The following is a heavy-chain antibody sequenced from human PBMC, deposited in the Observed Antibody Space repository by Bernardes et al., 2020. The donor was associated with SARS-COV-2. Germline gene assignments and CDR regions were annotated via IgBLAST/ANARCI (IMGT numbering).Heavy chain of an antibody. CDR2: NYYSGSN. V-gene: IGHV4-31*03. D-gene: IGHD2-21*02. CDR3: TGSSCGIDCYLGGLRSAYYGMYV. J-gene: IGHJ6*02. Sequence: TLSLTCTVSGGSISSAGYYWSWNHHHPGKGLEWIGYNYYSGSNYYNPSLKSRVSESVDTSKNQFSLRLRSVTAADTAVYYCTGSSCGIDCYLGGLRSAYYGMYVWSQGTTVTVSS. CDR1: GGSISSAGYY.